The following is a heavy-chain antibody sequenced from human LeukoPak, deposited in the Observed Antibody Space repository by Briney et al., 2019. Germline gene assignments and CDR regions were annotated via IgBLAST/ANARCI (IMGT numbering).Heavy chain of an antibody. D-gene: IGHD3-22*01. J-gene: IGHJ6*03. V-gene: IGHV3-21*05. Sequence: PGGSLRLSCAASGFTFSSYGMHWVRQAPGKGLEWVSYISSSGIYIYYADSVKGRFTISRDNAKNSLYLQMNSLSAEDTAVYYCASKFYDTSGYQDYYFYMDVWGKGTTVTVSS. CDR3: ASKFYDTSGYQDYYFYMDV. CDR1: GFTFSSYG. CDR2: ISSSGIYI.